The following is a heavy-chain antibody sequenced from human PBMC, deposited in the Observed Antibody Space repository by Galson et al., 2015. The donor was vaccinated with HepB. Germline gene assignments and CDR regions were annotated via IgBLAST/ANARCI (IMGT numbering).Heavy chain of an antibody. CDR3: VRVQTPLGDISAHMTD. CDR1: GFTFSSYT. Sequence: SLRLSCAASGFTFSSYTMNWVRQTPGKGLQWLSYISTNGATIHYADSVKGRFTIARDNAKNAVWLQMNSLRGEDTAMYYCVRVQTPLGDISAHMTDWGQGILVTVSS. D-gene: IGHD2-21*02. J-gene: IGHJ4*02. V-gene: IGHV3-48*04. CDR2: ISTNGATI.